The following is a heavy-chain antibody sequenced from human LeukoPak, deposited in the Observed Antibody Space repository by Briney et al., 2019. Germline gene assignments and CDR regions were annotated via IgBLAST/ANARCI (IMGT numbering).Heavy chain of an antibody. CDR1: GGTFSSYA. D-gene: IGHD3-3*01. Sequence: GASVKVSCTASGGTFSSYAISWVRQAPGQGLEWMGRIIPILGIANYAQKFQGRVTITADKSTSTAYMELSSLRSEDTAVYYCARDKNPQGIFGPWGQGTLVTVSS. J-gene: IGHJ5*02. CDR3: ARDKNPQGIFGP. CDR2: IIPILGIA. V-gene: IGHV1-69*04.